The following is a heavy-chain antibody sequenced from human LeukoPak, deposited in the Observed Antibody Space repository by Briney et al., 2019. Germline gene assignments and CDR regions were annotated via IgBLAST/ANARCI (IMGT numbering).Heavy chain of an antibody. Sequence: GGSLRLSCAASGFTFSSYGMHWVRQAPGKGLEWVAFIRYDGSNKYYADSVKGRFTISRDNAKNSLYLQMNSLRAEDTALYYCARDNPYCSGGSCYSGFFDYWGQGTLVTVSS. D-gene: IGHD2-15*01. CDR2: IRYDGSNK. J-gene: IGHJ4*02. V-gene: IGHV3-30*02. CDR1: GFTFSSYG. CDR3: ARDNPYCSGGSCYSGFFDY.